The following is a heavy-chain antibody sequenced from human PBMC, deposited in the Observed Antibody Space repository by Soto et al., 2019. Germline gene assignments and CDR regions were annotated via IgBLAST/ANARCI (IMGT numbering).Heavy chain of an antibody. CDR2: IYWDDDK. V-gene: IGHV2-5*02. D-gene: IGHD3-10*01. CDR1: GFSLSTSGVG. Sequence: QITLKESGPTLVKPTQTLTLTCTFSGFSLSTSGVGVGWIRQPPGKALEWLALIYWDDDKRYSPSLKSRLTITKDTSKNQVVLTMTNMDPVDTATYYCAHRRRYYYGSGSYYISWGFDPWGQGTLVTVSS. CDR3: AHRRRYYYGSGSYYISWGFDP. J-gene: IGHJ5*02.